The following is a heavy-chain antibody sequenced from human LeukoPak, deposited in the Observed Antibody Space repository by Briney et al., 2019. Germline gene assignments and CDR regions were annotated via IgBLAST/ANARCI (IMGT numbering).Heavy chain of an antibody. CDR3: ARDLGSRVSYTPLASWFDP. CDR1: GYTFTGYY. V-gene: IGHV1-2*02. D-gene: IGHD2-2*02. CDR2: INPNSGGT. J-gene: IGHJ5*02. Sequence: GASVKFSCKASGYTFTGYYMHWVRQAPGQGLEWMGWINPNSGGTNYAQKFQGRVTMTRDTSISTAYMELSRLRSDDTAVYYCARDLGSRVSYTPLASWFDPWGQGTLVTVSS.